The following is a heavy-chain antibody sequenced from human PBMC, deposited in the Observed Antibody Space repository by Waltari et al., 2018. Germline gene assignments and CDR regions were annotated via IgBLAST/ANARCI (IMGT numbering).Heavy chain of an antibody. CDR1: GGSIRSGDYY. J-gene: IGHJ4*02. CDR2: IYYSGST. V-gene: IGHV4-30-4*08. D-gene: IGHD2-2*01. Sequence: QVQLQESGPGLVKPSQTLSLTCTVSGGSIRSGDYYWSWIRQPPGKGLEWIGYIYYSGSTYYNPSLKSRVTISVDTSKNQFSLKLSSVTAADTAVYYCARQRCSSTSCYPNYFDYWGQGTLVTVSS. CDR3: ARQRCSSTSCYPNYFDY.